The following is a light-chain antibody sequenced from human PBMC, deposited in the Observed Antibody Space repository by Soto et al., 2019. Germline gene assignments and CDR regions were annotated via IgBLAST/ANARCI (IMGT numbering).Light chain of an antibody. V-gene: IGLV2-8*01. CDR1: SSDVGGYNF. CDR2: EVT. CDR3: SSYPGTNNYV. Sequence: QSALTQPPSASGSPGQSVTISCTGTSSDVGGYNFVSWYQQHPGKAPKLIIYEVTKRPSGVPDRFSGSKSGTTASLTVSGLLAEDEADYYCSSYPGTNNYVFGSGTKVTV. J-gene: IGLJ1*01.